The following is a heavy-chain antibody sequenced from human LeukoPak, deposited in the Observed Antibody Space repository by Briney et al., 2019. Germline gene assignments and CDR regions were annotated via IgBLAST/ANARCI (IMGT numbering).Heavy chain of an antibody. D-gene: IGHD3-10*01. V-gene: IGHV3-23*01. CDR3: AKASFYYGSGSYYKY. CDR1: GFTFSSYA. J-gene: IGHJ4*02. Sequence: GGSLRLSCAASGFTFSSYAMSWVRQAPGKGLEWVSAISGSGGSTYYADSVKGRFTISRDNSKNTLDLQMNSLRAEDTAVYYCAKASFYYGSGSYYKYWGQGTLVTVSS. CDR2: ISGSGGST.